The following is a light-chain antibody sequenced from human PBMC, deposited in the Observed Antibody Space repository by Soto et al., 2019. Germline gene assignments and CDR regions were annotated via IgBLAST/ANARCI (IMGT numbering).Light chain of an antibody. J-gene: IGKJ2*01. Sequence: DVVMTQSPLSLPVTLGQPASISCRSSESLVYSDGNTYLSWFLQRPGQSPRRLICKVSNRDSGVPDRFSGSGSGTAFTLKISRVEAEDVGIYYCMQGSQWPYTLGQGTRLEIK. V-gene: IGKV2-30*01. CDR3: MQGSQWPYT. CDR2: KVS. CDR1: ESLVYSDGNTY.